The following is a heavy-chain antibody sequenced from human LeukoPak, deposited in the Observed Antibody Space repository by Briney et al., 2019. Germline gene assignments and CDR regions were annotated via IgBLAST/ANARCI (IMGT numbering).Heavy chain of an antibody. CDR2: ISAYNGNT. CDR3: ATDHTREDYYYYMDV. Sequence: ASVKVSCKASGYTFTSYGISWVRQAPGQGLEWMGWISAYNGNTNYAQKFQGRVTMTEDTSTDTAYMELSSLRSEDTAVYYCATDHTREDYYYYMDVWGKGTTVTVSS. CDR1: GYTFTSYG. V-gene: IGHV1-18*01. J-gene: IGHJ6*03. D-gene: IGHD1-26*01.